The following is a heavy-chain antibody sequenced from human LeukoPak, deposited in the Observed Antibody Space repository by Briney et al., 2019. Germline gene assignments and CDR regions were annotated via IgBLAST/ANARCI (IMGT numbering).Heavy chain of an antibody. CDR1: GGSISSSSYY. CDR3: ARGKYYYDSSGYYKYLGPYYYYYMDV. D-gene: IGHD3-22*01. J-gene: IGHJ6*03. V-gene: IGHV4-39*07. Sequence: SETLSLTCTVSGGSISSSSYYWGWIRQPPGKGLEWIGSIYHSGSTYYNPSLKSRVTISVDTSKNQFSLKLSSVTAADTAVYYCARGKYYYDSSGYYKYLGPYYYYYMDVWGKGTTVTISS. CDR2: IYHSGST.